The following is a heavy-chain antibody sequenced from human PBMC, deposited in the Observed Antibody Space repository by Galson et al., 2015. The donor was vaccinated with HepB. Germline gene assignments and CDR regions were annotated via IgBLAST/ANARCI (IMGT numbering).Heavy chain of an antibody. CDR2: IIPIFGTA. Sequence: SVKVSCKASGGTFSSYAISWVRQAPGQGLEWMGGIIPIFGTANYAQKFQGRVTITADEATSTAYMELSSLRSEDTAVYYCARDKVVAAEYWYFDLWGRGTLVTVSS. J-gene: IGHJ2*01. D-gene: IGHD2-15*01. V-gene: IGHV1-69*13. CDR3: ARDKVVAAEYWYFDL. CDR1: GGTFSSYA.